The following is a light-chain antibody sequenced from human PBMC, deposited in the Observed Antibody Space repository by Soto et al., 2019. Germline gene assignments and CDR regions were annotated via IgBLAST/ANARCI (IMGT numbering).Light chain of an antibody. CDR2: GAS. CDR3: QQYGSSGT. V-gene: IGKV3-20*01. CDR1: QSVSSSY. J-gene: IGKJ1*01. Sequence: ELALTQSPGTLSLSPGERATHACRASQSVSSSYLAWYQHKPGQAPRLLIYGASNRATGIPDRFSGSGSGTDFTLTISRLEPEDFAVYYCQQYGSSGTFGQGTKVDIK.